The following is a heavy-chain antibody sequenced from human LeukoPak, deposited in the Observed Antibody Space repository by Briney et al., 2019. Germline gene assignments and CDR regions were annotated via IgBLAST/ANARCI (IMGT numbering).Heavy chain of an antibody. J-gene: IGHJ4*02. CDR3: ARDPFNYGSGSYIDY. CDR1: GFTFSSYS. Sequence: PGGSLRLSCAASGFTFSSYSMNWVRQAPGKGLEWISSISSSSSYIYYADSVKGRFTISRDNAKNSLYLQMNSLRVEDTAVYYCARDPFNYGSGSYIDYWGQGILVTVSS. D-gene: IGHD3-10*01. V-gene: IGHV3-21*01. CDR2: ISSSSSYI.